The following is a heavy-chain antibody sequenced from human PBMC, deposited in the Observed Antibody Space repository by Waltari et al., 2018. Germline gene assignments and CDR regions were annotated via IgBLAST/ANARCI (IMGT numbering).Heavy chain of an antibody. V-gene: IGHV3-48*04. Sequence: EVQLVESGGGLVQPGGSLRLSCAASGFTFSSYSMNWVRQAPGKGLEWVSYIRSSSSTIYYADSVKVRFTISRDNAKNSLYLQMNSLRAEDTAVYYCARDFGDGYNYDYWGQGTLVTVSS. CDR2: IRSSSSTI. CDR3: ARDFGDGYNYDY. CDR1: GFTFSSYS. J-gene: IGHJ4*02. D-gene: IGHD5-12*01.